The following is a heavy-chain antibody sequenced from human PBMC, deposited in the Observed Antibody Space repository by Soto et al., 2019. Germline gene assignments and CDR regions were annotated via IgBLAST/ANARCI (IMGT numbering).Heavy chain of an antibody. CDR1: GFTFSSYA. V-gene: IGHV3-30-3*01. J-gene: IGHJ3*02. CDR3: ARATGSSALAFDI. Sequence: QVQLVESGGGVVQPGRSLRLSCAASGFTFSSYAMHWVRQAPGKGLEWVAVISYDGSNKYYADSVKGRFTISRDNSKNTLYLQMNSLRAEDTAVYYCARATGSSALAFDIWGQGTMVTVSS. CDR2: ISYDGSNK. D-gene: IGHD3-10*01.